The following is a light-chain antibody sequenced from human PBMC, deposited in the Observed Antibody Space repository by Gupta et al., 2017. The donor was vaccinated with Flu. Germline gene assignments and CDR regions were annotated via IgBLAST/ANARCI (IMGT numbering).Light chain of an antibody. CDR2: AAS. J-gene: IGKJ2*01. V-gene: IGKV1-39*01. CDR1: QSISSY. Sequence: PSSLSASVGDRVTITCRASQSISSYLNWYQQRPAKAPKLLIYAASSLQSGVTSRFSGSESGTDFTLTISRLQPEDFATYYCQQSDDIPYTFGQGTKLEIK. CDR3: QQSDDIPYT.